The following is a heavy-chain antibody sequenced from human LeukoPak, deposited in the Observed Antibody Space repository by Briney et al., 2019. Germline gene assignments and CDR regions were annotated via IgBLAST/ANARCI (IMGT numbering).Heavy chain of an antibody. D-gene: IGHD3-10*01. Sequence: SVKVSCKASGGTFSSYAISWVRQAPGQGLEWMGGIIPIFGTANYAQKFQGRVTITADESTSTAYMELSSLRSEDTAVYYCARDGSGSYYKGNWFDPWGQGTLVTVSS. V-gene: IGHV1-69*13. CDR1: GGTFSSYA. CDR3: ARDGSGSYYKGNWFDP. J-gene: IGHJ5*02. CDR2: IIPIFGTA.